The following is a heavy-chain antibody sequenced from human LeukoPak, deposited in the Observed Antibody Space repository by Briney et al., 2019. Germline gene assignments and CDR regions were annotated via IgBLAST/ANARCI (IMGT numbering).Heavy chain of an antibody. CDR1: GYTFTSYY. D-gene: IGHD2-2*01. V-gene: IGHV1-46*01. CDR3: ARGVKDIVVVPAIDY. Sequence: GASVKVSCKASGYTFTSYYMHWVRQAPGQGLEWMGIINPSGGSTSYAQKFQGRVTMTRDTSISTAYMELSRLRSDDTAVYYCARGVKDIVVVPAIDYWGQGTLVTVSS. CDR2: INPSGGST. J-gene: IGHJ4*02.